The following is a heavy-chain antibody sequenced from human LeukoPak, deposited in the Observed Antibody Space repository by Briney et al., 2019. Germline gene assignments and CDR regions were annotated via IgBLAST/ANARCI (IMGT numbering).Heavy chain of an antibody. CDR1: GGTFSSYA. CDR2: IIPIFGTA. CDR3: ARTGTSYGSGSFNRAFDI. Sequence: SVKVSCKASGGTFSSYAISWVRQAPGQGLEWMGGIIPIFGTANYAQKFQGRVTITADESTSTVYMELRSLRSDDTAVYYCARTGTSYGSGSFNRAFDIWGQGTMVTVSS. V-gene: IGHV1-69*13. D-gene: IGHD3-10*01. J-gene: IGHJ3*02.